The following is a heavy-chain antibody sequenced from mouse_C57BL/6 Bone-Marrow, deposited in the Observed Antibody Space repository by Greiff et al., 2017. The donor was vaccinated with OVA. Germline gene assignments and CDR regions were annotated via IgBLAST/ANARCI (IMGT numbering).Heavy chain of an antibody. CDR3: ARLGVVADEGYFDV. CDR2: IYPGDGDT. Sequence: QVQLQQSGAELVKPGASVKISCKASGYAFSSYWMNWVKQRPGKGLEWIGQIYPGDGDTNYNGKFKGKATLTADKSSSTAYMQLTSLTSEDSAVYFCARLGVVADEGYFDVWGTGTTVTVSS. V-gene: IGHV1-80*01. J-gene: IGHJ1*03. D-gene: IGHD1-1*01. CDR1: GYAFSSYW.